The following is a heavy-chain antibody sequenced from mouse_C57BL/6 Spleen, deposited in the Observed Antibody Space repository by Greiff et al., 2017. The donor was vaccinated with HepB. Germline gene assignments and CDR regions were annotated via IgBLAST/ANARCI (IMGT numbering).Heavy chain of an antibody. V-gene: IGHV10-1*01. Sequence: EVMLVESGGGLVQPKGSLKLSCAASGFSFNTYAMNWVRQAPGKGLEWVARIRSKSNNYATYYADSVKDRFTISRDDSESMLYLQMNNLKTEDTAMYYCVRQDGSGHAMDYWGQGTSVTVSS. CDR1: GFSFNTYA. J-gene: IGHJ4*01. D-gene: IGHD3-2*02. CDR3: VRQDGSGHAMDY. CDR2: IRSKSNNYAT.